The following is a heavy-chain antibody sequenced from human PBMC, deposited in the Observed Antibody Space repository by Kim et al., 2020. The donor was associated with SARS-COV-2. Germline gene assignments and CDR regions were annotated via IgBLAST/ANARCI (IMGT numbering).Heavy chain of an antibody. CDR3: ARHLRTGGYCSGGSCHGAFDI. CDR1: GGSISSSSYY. CDR2: FYYSGST. V-gene: IGHV4-39*01. D-gene: IGHD2-15*01. Sequence: SETLSLTCTVSGGSISSSSYYWGWIRQPPGKGLEWIGSFYYSGSTYYNPSLKSRVTISVDTSKNQFSLKLSSVTAADTAVYYCARHLRTGGYCSGGSCHGAFDIWGQGTMVTVSS. J-gene: IGHJ3*02.